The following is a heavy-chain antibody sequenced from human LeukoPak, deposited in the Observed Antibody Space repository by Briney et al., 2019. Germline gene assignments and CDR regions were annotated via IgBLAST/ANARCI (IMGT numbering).Heavy chain of an antibody. CDR2: IKRNADDGTA. D-gene: IGHD5-12*01. Sequence: PGGSLRLSCAASGFSFTNAWMCWVRQAPGKGLELVGRIKRNADDGTADSAAPVKGRCTISRDDSKNTLYLQMNSLKIEDTAIYYCTTYTSGYSSRWGRGTLVTVSS. CDR3: TTYTSGYSSR. J-gene: IGHJ4*02. CDR1: GFSFTNAW. V-gene: IGHV3-15*01.